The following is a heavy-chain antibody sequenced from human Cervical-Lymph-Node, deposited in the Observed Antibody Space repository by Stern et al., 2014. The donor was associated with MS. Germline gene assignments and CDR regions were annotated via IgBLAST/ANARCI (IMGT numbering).Heavy chain of an antibody. CDR3: VRAKSSGTLLRLDP. J-gene: IGHJ5*02. Sequence: VQLVESGAGVKKPGASVRLSCKASGYTFSNYHMHWVRQAPGHGLEWKGIVRSSCVGTPYAQKFQGRVTRTTDTSTTTVYMELSSLTSEDTAVYFCVRAKSSGTLLRLDPWGQGALVIVS. CDR2: VRSSCVGT. V-gene: IGHV1-46*03. D-gene: IGHD3-10*01. CDR1: GYTFSNYH.